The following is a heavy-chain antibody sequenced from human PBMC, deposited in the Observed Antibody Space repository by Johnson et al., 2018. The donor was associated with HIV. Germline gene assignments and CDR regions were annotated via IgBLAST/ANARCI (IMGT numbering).Heavy chain of an antibody. V-gene: IGHV3-30*04. CDR1: GFTFSSYA. J-gene: IGHJ3*02. CDR2: ISYDGSHK. D-gene: IGHD3-9*01. Sequence: QVQLVESGGGVAQPGRSLRLSCPASGFTFSSYAMHWVRPAPGKGLESVAVISYDGSHKYYSDSVKGRFPISRDNPKNTLYLQMNSLSAADTAVYYCARESKAEFWLDHAFDIWGQGTMVTVSS. CDR3: ARESKAEFWLDHAFDI.